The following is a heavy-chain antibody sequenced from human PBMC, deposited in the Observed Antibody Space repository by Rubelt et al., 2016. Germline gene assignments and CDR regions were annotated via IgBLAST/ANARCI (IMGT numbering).Heavy chain of an antibody. J-gene: IGHJ5*02. V-gene: IGHV2-70*15. CDR1: GFSLSTSGMC. CDR2: IDWDDDK. CDR3: ARILCSGSHHWFDP. Sequence: QVTLRESGPALVKPTQTLTLTCTFSGFSLSTSGMCVSWIRQPPGKALEWLARIDWDDDKYYSTSLKTRLTISKDTSKNQVVLTMTNMDPVDTATYYCARILCSGSHHWFDPWGQGTLVTVSS. D-gene: IGHD1-26*01.